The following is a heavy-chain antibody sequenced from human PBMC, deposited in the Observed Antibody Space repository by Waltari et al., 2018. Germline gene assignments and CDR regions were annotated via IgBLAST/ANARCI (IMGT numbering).Heavy chain of an antibody. Sequence: EVQLVESGGGLVKPGGSLRLSCAASGFTFSNAWMSWVRQAPGKGLEWVGRIKSKTDGGTTDYAAPVKGRFTISRDDSKNTLYLQMNSLKTEDTAVYYCTTDQGGPVAGLYDYWGQGTLVTVSS. CDR2: IKSKTDGGTT. CDR1: GFTFSNAW. J-gene: IGHJ4*02. D-gene: IGHD6-19*01. CDR3: TTDQGGPVAGLYDY. V-gene: IGHV3-15*01.